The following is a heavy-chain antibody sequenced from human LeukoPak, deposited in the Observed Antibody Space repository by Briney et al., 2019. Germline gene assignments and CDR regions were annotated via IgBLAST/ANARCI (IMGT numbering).Heavy chain of an antibody. J-gene: IGHJ4*02. Sequence: PGGSLRLSCTASGFTFSDYGMHWVRQAPGKGLEWVTFIRYDEVNKYYADSVKGRFTVSRDNSKNTVFLQMNTLRVEDTAVYYCAKDRGEGLVEYWGQGTLVTVSS. V-gene: IGHV3-30*02. D-gene: IGHD2-21*01. CDR2: IRYDEVNK. CDR3: AKDRGEGLVEY. CDR1: GFTFSDYG.